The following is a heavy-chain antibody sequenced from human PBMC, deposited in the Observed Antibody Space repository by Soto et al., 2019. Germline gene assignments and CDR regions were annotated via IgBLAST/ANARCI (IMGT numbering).Heavy chain of an antibody. CDR1: GYTFTSYG. V-gene: IGHV1-18*01. CDR2: ISAYNGNT. CDR3: AIGGPGDVRPLDF. Sequence: QVQLVQSGAEVKKPGASVKVSCKASGYTFTSYGISWVRQAPGQGLEWMGWISAYNGNTNYAQKLQGRVTMTTDTSTRTADMELRTLRADDTAVKYWAIGGPGDVRPLDFWGQGALVTVSS. D-gene: IGHD7-27*01. J-gene: IGHJ4*02.